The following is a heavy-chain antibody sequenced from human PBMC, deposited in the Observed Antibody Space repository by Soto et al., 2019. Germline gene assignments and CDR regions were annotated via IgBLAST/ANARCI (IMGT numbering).Heavy chain of an antibody. V-gene: IGHV3-48*02. CDR3: ARDKARSGYNWFDP. CDR1: ELTCGGFS. CDR2: ISSSSSTI. D-gene: IGHD3-3*01. J-gene: IGHJ5*02. Sequence: PGRPLRLPYGASELTCGGFSMNWIRKAQGKGLEWVSYISSSSSTIYYADSVKGRFTISRDNAKNSLYLQMNSLRDEDTAVYYCARDKARSGYNWFDPWGQGTLVTVSS.